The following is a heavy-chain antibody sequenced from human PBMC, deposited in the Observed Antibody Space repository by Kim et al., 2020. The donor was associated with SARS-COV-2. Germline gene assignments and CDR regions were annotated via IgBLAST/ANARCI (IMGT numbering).Heavy chain of an antibody. V-gene: IGHV1-2*05. Sequence: ASVKVSCKTSGYTFTSRYLHWVRQAPGQGLEWMGRINPSSGGTNYAQKFQGRVTMTRDTSISTAYMELSRLRSDDTVVYYCARGNTETIDYWGQGTLVTVSS. J-gene: IGHJ4*02. CDR2: INPSSGGT. CDR1: GYTFTSRY. CDR3: ARGNTETIDY.